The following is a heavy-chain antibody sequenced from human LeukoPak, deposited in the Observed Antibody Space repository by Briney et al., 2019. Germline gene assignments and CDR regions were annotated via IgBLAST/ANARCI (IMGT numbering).Heavy chain of an antibody. V-gene: IGHV4-4*07. D-gene: IGHD6-19*01. J-gene: IGHJ4*02. Sequence: SETLSLTCTVSGGSISGCYWNWVRQPADRGLEWIGRLYSSGDTYYNPSLKSRLTLSVDTSKNQFSLKLRSVTAADTAVYYCARGSSGSTKRYYFDSWGQGALVTVPS. CDR2: LYSSGDT. CDR3: ARGSSGSTKRYYFDS. CDR1: GGSISGCY.